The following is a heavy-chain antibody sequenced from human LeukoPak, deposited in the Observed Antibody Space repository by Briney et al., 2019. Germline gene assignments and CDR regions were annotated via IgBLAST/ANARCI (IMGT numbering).Heavy chain of an antibody. CDR3: ARGADSWGAFDI. V-gene: IGHV3-74*01. Sequence: GGSLRLSCAASGFTFSSYWMHWVRQAPGKGLVWVSRINSGGSSTSYADSVKGRFTISRDNAKNTLYPQMNSLRAKDTAVYYCARGADSWGAFDIWGQGTMVTVSS. CDR2: INSGGSST. CDR1: GFTFSSYW. D-gene: IGHD2-15*01. J-gene: IGHJ3*02.